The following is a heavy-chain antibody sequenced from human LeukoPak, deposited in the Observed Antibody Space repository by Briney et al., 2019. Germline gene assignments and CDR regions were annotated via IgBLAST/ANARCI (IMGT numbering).Heavy chain of an antibody. Sequence: SETLSLTCTVSGGSISSYYWSWIRQPPGKGLEWIGYIYYSGSTNYNPSPKSRVTISVDTSKNQFSLKLSSVTAADTAVYYCARTLGRDGYNYWVFDYWGQGTLVTVSS. D-gene: IGHD5-24*01. V-gene: IGHV4-59*01. J-gene: IGHJ4*02. CDR1: GGSISSYY. CDR2: IYYSGST. CDR3: ARTLGRDGYNYWVFDY.